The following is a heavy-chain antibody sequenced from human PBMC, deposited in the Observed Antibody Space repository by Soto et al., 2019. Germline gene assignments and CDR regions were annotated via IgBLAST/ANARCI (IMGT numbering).Heavy chain of an antibody. J-gene: IGHJ6*02. Sequence: TETPSLTCAAHDGSFSGEDWSWIRQPPWKGLEWIGEINHSGSTNYNPSLKSRVTISVDTSKNQFSLKLSSVTAADTAVYYCARGGDGIQALYYYYGMDVWGQGTTVTVS. CDR3: ARGGDGIQALYYYYGMDV. CDR2: INHSGST. CDR1: DGSFSGED. D-gene: IGHD3-10*01. V-gene: IGHV4-34*01.